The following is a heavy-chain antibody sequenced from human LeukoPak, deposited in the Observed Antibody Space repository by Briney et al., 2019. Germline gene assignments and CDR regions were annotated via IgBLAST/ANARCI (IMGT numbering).Heavy chain of an antibody. CDR2: IYYSGST. CDR1: GGSISSGSYY. J-gene: IGHJ4*02. Sequence: KPSETLSLTCTVSGGSISSGSYYWGWIRQPPGKGLEWIGSIYYSGSTNYNPSLKSRVTISVDTSKNQFSLKLSSVTAADTAVYYCARRDTSSGYYVFICWGQGTLVTVSS. CDR3: ARRDTSSGYYVFIC. D-gene: IGHD3-22*01. V-gene: IGHV4-39*01.